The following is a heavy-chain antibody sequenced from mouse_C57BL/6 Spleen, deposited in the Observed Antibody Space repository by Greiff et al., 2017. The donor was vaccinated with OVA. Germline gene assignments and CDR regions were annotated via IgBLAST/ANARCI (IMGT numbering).Heavy chain of an antibody. Sequence: EVQRVESGGGLVKPGGSLKLSCAASGFTFSDYGMHWVRQAPEKGLEWVAYISSGSSTIYYADTVKGRFTISRDNAKNTLFLQMTSLRSEDTAMYYCARTLNYYGSSREGYAMDYWGQGTSVTVSS. V-gene: IGHV5-17*01. J-gene: IGHJ4*01. CDR3: ARTLNYYGSSREGYAMDY. CDR1: GFTFSDYG. CDR2: ISSGSSTI. D-gene: IGHD1-1*01.